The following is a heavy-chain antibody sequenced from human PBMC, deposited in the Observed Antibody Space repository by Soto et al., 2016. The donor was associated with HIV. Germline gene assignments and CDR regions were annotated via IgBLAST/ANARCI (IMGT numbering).Heavy chain of an antibody. CDR1: GFTFSDHF. CDR3: ARGDGGVSFDY. J-gene: IGHJ4*02. V-gene: IGHV3-11*04. D-gene: IGHD2-15*01. CDR2: ISISGGSI. Sequence: VQLVESGGGLVKPGGSLRLSCAASGFTFSDHFMSWIRQAPGKGLGWVSYISISGGSICYADSVKGRFTISRDNAKNSLYLQMNSLRGEDTAVYYCARGDGGVSFDYWGQGTLVTVSS.